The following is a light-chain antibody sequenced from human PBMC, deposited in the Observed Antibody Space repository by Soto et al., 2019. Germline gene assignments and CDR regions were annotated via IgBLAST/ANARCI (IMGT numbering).Light chain of an antibody. CDR1: QSISSW. J-gene: IGKJ2*01. Sequence: DIQMTQSPSTLSASVGDRVTITCRASQSISSWLAWYQQEPGKAPKLLLYKASSLESGVPSRFSGSGSGTEFTLNISSLQPDDFATYYCQQYNSYPYTFGQGTKLEIK. CDR3: QQYNSYPYT. CDR2: KAS. V-gene: IGKV1-5*03.